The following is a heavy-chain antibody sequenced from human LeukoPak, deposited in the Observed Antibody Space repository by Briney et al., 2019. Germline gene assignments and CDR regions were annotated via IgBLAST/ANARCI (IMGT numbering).Heavy chain of an antibody. J-gene: IGHJ4*02. Sequence: PSETLSLTCTVSGGSISSYYWRWIRQPAGKGLEWIGRIYTSGSANYNPSLKSRVTMSVDTSKSQFSLKLSSVTAADTAVCYCARGRGYGDYPPYFDYWGQGTLVTVSS. CDR2: IYTSGSA. D-gene: IGHD4-17*01. V-gene: IGHV4-4*07. CDR3: ARGRGYGDYPPYFDY. CDR1: GGSISSYY.